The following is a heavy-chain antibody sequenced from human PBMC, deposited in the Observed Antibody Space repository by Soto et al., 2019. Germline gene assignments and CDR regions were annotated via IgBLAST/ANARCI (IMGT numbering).Heavy chain of an antibody. J-gene: IGHJ4*02. CDR1: GFTFSSYS. CDR3: AIRPYGDYIDC. V-gene: IGHV3-48*01. CDR2: ISSSSSTI. Sequence: EVQLVESGGGLVQPGGSLRLSCAASGFTFSSYSMNWVRQAPGKGLEWVSYISSSSSTIYYADSVKGRFTISRDNAKNSLYLQMNSLRAEDTAVYYCAIRPYGDYIDCWGQGPLVTVSS. D-gene: IGHD4-17*01.